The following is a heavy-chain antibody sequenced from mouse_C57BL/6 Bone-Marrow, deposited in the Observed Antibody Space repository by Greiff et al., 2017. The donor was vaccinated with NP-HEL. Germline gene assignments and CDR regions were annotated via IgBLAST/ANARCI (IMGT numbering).Heavy chain of an antibody. CDR1: GYAFSSSW. CDR3: ARGGIYYGNLFDY. CDR2: IYPGDGDT. D-gene: IGHD2-1*01. Sequence: QVQLQQSGPELVKPGASVKISCKASGYAFSSSWMNWVKQRPGKGLEWIGRIYPGDGDTNYNGKFKGKATLTADKSSSTAYMQLSSLTSEDSAVYFCARGGIYYGNLFDYWGQGTTLTVSS. V-gene: IGHV1-82*01. J-gene: IGHJ2*01.